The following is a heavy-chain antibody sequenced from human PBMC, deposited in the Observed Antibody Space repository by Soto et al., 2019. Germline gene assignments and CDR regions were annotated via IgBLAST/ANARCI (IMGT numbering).Heavy chain of an antibody. D-gene: IGHD1-1*01. J-gene: IGHJ6*02. CDR1: GGTFNRYT. CDR3: ALWGFRDGNNSKDNYSGMDV. V-gene: IGHV1-69*01. Sequence: VQLVQSGAEVKKPGSSVKLSCKASGGTFNRYTISWVRQAPGQGLEWMGGIIPIFGTANYAQKFQGRVGIVADESTSAAYMELRSLRSEDTAVYYCALWGFRDGNNSKDNYSGMDVWGEGTTVTVSS. CDR2: IIPIFGTA.